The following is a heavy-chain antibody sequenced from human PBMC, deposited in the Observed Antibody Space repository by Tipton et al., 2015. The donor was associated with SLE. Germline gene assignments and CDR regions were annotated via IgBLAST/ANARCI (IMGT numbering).Heavy chain of an antibody. V-gene: IGHV4-34*01. J-gene: IGHJ2*01. Sequence: TLSLTCAVYGGSFSGYYWSWIRQPPGKGLEWIEEINHSGSTNYNPSLKSRVTISVDTSKNQFSLKLSSVTAADTAVYYCASRGAAAAPGWYFDLWGRGTLVTVSS. CDR1: GGSFSGYY. D-gene: IGHD6-13*01. CDR3: ASRGAAAAPGWYFDL. CDR2: INHSGST.